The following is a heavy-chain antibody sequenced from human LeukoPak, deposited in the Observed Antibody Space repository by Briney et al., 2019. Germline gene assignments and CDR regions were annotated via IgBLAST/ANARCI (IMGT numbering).Heavy chain of an antibody. Sequence: GGSLRLSCAASGFTFDTYVMSWVRQAPGKGLEWVSAISGSGGGTYYVDSVKGRFTISRDNSKNTLYLQMNSLRAEDTAVYYCATVYSSSPLRPMDVWGQGTTVTVSS. D-gene: IGHD2-2*01. CDR1: GFTFDTYV. J-gene: IGHJ6*02. CDR2: ISGSGGGT. V-gene: IGHV3-23*01. CDR3: ATVYSSSPLRPMDV.